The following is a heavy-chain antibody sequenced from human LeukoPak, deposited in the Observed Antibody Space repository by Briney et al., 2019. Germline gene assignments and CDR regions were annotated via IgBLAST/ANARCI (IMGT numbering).Heavy chain of an antibody. D-gene: IGHD3-3*01. V-gene: IGHV3-21*01. J-gene: IGHJ3*02. CDR3: ARDSYYDSWSGYYMGDAFDI. CDR2: ISSSSSYI. CDR1: GFTFSSYS. Sequence: PGGSLRLSCAASGFTFSSYSMNWVRQAPGKGLEWVSSISSSSSYIYYADSVKGRFTISRDNSKNTLYLQMNSLRAEDTAVYYCARDSYYDSWSGYYMGDAFDIWGQGTMVTVSS.